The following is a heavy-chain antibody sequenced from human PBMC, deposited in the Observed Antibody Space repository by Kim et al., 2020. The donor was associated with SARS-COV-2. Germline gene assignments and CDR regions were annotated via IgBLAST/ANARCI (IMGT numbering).Heavy chain of an antibody. CDR2: INAGNSNT. CDR1: GYTFTSYA. V-gene: IGHV1-3*01. J-gene: IGHJ4*02. D-gene: IGHD3-10*01. CDR3: AREIVGYYGSGRVFDY. Sequence: ASVKVSCKASGYTFTSYAMHWVRQAPGQRLEWMGWINAGNSNTKYSQKFQGRVTITRDTSASTAYMELSSLRSEDTAVYYCAREIVGYYGSGRVFDYWGQGTLVTVSS.